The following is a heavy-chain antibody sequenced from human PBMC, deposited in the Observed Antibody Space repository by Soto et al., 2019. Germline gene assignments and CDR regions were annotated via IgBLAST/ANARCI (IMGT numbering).Heavy chain of an antibody. V-gene: IGHV1-2*02. D-gene: IGHD2-8*01. CDR3: SVYFDDLQEASF. Sequence: QVKLVQSGAEVKKPGASVKVSCRASGYTFTRYSVHWVRQAPGQGLEWMGWINPNTGGTRFTPTFEGRVTLTTDPSVRTVYMEVRSLRSDDTAVFYCSVYFDDLQEASFWGQGTLVTVTS. CDR2: INPNTGGT. CDR1: GYTFTRYS. J-gene: IGHJ1*01.